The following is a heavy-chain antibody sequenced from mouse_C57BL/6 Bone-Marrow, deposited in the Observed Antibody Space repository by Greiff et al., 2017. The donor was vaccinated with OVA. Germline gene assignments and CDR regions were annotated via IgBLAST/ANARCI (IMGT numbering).Heavy chain of an antibody. V-gene: IGHV7-1*01. CDR3: ARDDGYYPCYYAMDY. Sequence: EVKLVESGGGLVQSGRSLRLSCATSGFTFSDFYMEWVRQAPGKGLEWIAASRNKANDYTTEYSASVKGRFIVSRDTSQSILYLQMNALRAEDTAIYYCARDDGYYPCYYAMDYWGQGTSVTVSS. J-gene: IGHJ4*01. D-gene: IGHD2-3*01. CDR2: SRNKANDYTT. CDR1: GFTFSDFY.